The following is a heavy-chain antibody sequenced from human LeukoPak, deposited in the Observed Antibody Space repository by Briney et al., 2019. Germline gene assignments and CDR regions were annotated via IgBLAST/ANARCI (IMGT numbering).Heavy chain of an antibody. J-gene: IGHJ4*02. Sequence: ASVKVSCKASGYTFTGYYMHWVRQAPGQGLEWMGWINPNSGGTNYAQKFQGRVTMTRDTSISTAYMELSRLRSDDTAVYYCARDVRPQQQLVKFVDPHVYDYWGQGTLVTVSS. D-gene: IGHD6-13*01. CDR2: INPNSGGT. CDR3: ARDVRPQQQLVKFVDPHVYDY. V-gene: IGHV1-2*02. CDR1: GYTFTGYY.